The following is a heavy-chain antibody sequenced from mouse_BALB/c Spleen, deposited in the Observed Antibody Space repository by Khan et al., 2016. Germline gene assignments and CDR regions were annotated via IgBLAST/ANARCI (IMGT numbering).Heavy chain of an antibody. Sequence: VQLQESGAELMKPGESVTITCTATGYTFTSYWIEWVKQTPGHGIQWLGGILPDSSRTTYTEKFTGQITFTPDTSSNTAYLQISSLTTEDTAAYYCARCCNGSCLDYWGQGTTLTVSS. J-gene: IGHJ2*01. V-gene: IGHV1-9*01. D-gene: IGHD1-1*01. CDR3: ARCCNGSCLDY. CDR2: ILPDSSRT. CDR1: GYTFTSYW.